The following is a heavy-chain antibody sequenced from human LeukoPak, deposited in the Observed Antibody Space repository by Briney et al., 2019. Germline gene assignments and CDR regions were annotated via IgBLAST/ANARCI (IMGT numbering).Heavy chain of an antibody. D-gene: IGHD2-2*01. Sequence: ASVKVSCKASGYTFTSYGISWVRQAPGQGLEWMGWISAYNGNTNYAQKLEGRVTMTTDTSTSTAYMELRSLRSDDTAVYYCARYQADIVVAPAAIDYFYGMDVWAQGPTVPVPS. V-gene: IGHV1-18*01. CDR1: GYTFTSYG. J-gene: IGHJ6*02. CDR2: ISAYNGNT. CDR3: ARYQADIVVAPAAIDYFYGMDV.